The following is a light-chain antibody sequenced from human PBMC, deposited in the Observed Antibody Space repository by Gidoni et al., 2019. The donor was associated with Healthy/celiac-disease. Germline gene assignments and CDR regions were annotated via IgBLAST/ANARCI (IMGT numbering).Light chain of an antibody. V-gene: IGKV3-20*01. CDR1: QSVSSSY. Sequence: IVLTQSPGTLSLSPGERATLSCRARQSVSSSYLAWYQQKPGQAPRLLIYGASSRATGIPDRFSGSGSGTDFTLTISRLEPEDFAVYYCQQYGSSPLWAFGQGTKVEIK. CDR3: QQYGSSPLWA. J-gene: IGKJ1*01. CDR2: GAS.